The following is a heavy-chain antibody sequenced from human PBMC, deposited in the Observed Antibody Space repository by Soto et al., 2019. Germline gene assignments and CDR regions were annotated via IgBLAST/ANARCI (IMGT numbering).Heavy chain of an antibody. CDR3: ASNNWFGYLDI. J-gene: IGHJ6*02. CDR2: ISSSSSYI. Sequence: GSLRLSCAASGFTFSRYSMNWVRQAPGKGLEWVSSISSSSSYIYYADSVKCRFTISRDNAKNSLYLQMNSLRAEDTAVYYCASNNWFGYLDIWYQGTTVTISS. V-gene: IGHV3-21*01. D-gene: IGHD1-20*01. CDR1: GFTFSRYS.